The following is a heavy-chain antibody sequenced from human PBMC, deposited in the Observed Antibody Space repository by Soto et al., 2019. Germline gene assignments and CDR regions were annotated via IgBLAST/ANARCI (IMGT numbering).Heavy chain of an antibody. D-gene: IGHD4-17*01. CDR1: GGTFSSYT. CDR2: IIPILGIA. Sequence: QVQLVQSGAEVKKPGSSVKVSCKASGGTFSSYTISWVRQAPGQGLEWMGRIIPILGIANYAQKFQGRVTITADKSTRTAHTGLSSLRSEDTAVDYCARSTCHGPHGDLPCWGQGTLVTVSS. V-gene: IGHV1-69*02. CDR3: ARSTCHGPHGDLPC. J-gene: IGHJ4*02.